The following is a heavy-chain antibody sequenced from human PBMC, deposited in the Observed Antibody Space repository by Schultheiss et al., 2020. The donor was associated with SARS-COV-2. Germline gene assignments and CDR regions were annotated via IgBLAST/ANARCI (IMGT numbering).Heavy chain of an antibody. CDR1: GFTFGDYA. D-gene: IGHD6-13*01. CDR2: ISASSNSI. CDR3: ARDLAAAGSYYYYGMDV. V-gene: IGHV3-48*01. J-gene: IGHJ6*02. Sequence: GGSLRLSCTASGFTFGDYAMSWVRQAPGKGLEWISYISASSNSIYYADSVKGRFTISRDNVKNSLYLQMNSLRAEDTAVYYCARDLAAAGSYYYYGMDVWGQGTTVTVSS.